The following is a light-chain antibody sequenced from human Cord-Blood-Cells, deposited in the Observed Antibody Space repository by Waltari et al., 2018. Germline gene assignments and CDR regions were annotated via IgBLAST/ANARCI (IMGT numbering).Light chain of an antibody. CDR1: QSISSY. CDR3: QQNYSTHT. J-gene: IGKJ2*01. CDR2: AAS. V-gene: IGKV1-39*01. Sequence: DIQMTQSPSSLSASVGDRVTITCRASQSISSYLNWYQQKPGKAPKLLIYAASSLQSGVPSRFSGSGSGTDFTLTISSLQPEDFATYYCQQNYSTHTFGQGTKLEIK.